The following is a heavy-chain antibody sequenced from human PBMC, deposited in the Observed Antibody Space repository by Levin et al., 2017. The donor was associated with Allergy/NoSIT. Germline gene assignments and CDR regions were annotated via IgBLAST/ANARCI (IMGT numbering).Heavy chain of an antibody. CDR2: INPSGGST. CDR1: GYTFTSYY. D-gene: IGHD1-26*01. CDR3: ARAIPDDLQGAGGFDY. Sequence: GESLKISCKASGYTFTSYYMHWVRQAPGQGLEWMGIINPSGGSTSYAQKFQGRVTMTRDTSTSTVYMELSSLRSEDTAVYYCARAIPDDLQGAGGFDYWGQGTLVTVSS. J-gene: IGHJ4*02. V-gene: IGHV1-46*01.